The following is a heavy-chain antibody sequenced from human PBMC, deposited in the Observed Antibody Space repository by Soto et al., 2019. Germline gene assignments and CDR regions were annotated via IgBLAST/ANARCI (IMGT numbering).Heavy chain of an antibody. V-gene: IGHV6-1*01. CDR2: TYYRSNWRH. CDR1: GDSVSSNTAA. CDR3: ARGVAGSGFDL. J-gene: IGHJ4*02. D-gene: IGHD6-19*01. Sequence: SPTLSLTCAISGDSVSSNTAAWNWIRSSPSRGLEWLGRTYYRSNWRHDYAVSVKSRITVNPDTSKNHFSLQLNSVTPDDTAVYYCARGVAGSGFDLWGQRPLVTVSS.